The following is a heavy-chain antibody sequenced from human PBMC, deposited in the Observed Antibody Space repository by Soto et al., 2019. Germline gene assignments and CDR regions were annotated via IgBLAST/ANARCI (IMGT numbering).Heavy chain of an antibody. Sequence: ASVKVSCKASGGTFSSYAISWVRQAPGQGLEWMGGIIPIFGTANYAQKFQGRVTITADESTSTAYMELSSLRSEDTAVYYCARDNSAAAWSDPWGQGTLVTVSS. J-gene: IGHJ5*02. D-gene: IGHD6-25*01. V-gene: IGHV1-69*13. CDR2: IIPIFGTA. CDR1: GGTFSSYA. CDR3: ARDNSAAAWSDP.